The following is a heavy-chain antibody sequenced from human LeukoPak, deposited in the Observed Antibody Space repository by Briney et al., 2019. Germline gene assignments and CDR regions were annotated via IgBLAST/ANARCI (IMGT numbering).Heavy chain of an antibody. CDR1: GFTFSSYA. CDR2: ISGSGGST. V-gene: IGHV3-23*01. D-gene: IGHD2-2*01. J-gene: IGHJ6*02. Sequence: GGSLRLSCAASGFTFSSYAMSWVRQAPGKGLEWVSAISGSGGSTYYADSVKGRFTISRDNSKNTLYLQMNSLRAEDTAVYYCARDFPKDIVVVPAALAYYYCGMDVWGQGTTVTVSS. CDR3: ARDFPKDIVVVPAALAYYYCGMDV.